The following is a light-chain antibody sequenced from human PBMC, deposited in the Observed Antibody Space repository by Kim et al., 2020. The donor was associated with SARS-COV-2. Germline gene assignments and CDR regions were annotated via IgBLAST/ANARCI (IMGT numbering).Light chain of an antibody. CDR1: SRTISH. CDR2: GKN. CDR3: NSRDSNDNVV. J-gene: IGLJ2*01. Sequence: VALGQTVRITCQGDSRTISHESWYQQKPGQAPILVSYGKNNRPSGIPDRFSGSSSGNTASLTITGTQAVDEADYYCNSRDSNDNVVFGGGTQLTVL. V-gene: IGLV3-19*01.